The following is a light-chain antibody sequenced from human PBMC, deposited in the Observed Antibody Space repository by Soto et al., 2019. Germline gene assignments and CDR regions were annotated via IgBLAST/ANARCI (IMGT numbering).Light chain of an antibody. CDR3: QESPRT. Sequence: IVLAHSPGSLSLSPGEKATLSCRASQSVSSNYLAWYRQKPGQAPRLLIYGASSRATGIPDRFSGSGSGTDFTLTISRLEPEDFAVYYCQESPRTFGQGTKVDI. V-gene: IGKV3-20*01. CDR1: QSVSSNY. CDR2: GAS. J-gene: IGKJ1*01.